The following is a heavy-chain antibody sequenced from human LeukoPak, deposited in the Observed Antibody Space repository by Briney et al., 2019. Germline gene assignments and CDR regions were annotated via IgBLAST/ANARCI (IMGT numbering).Heavy chain of an antibody. CDR3: ARGFDCSSTSCLWFDP. CDR2: IYYSGST. V-gene: IGHV4-30-4*01. Sequence: SETLSLTCTVSGGSISSGDYYWSWIRQPLGKGLEWIGYIYYSGSTYYNPSLKSRVTISVDTSKNQFSLKLSSVTAADTAVYYCARGFDCSSTSCLWFDPWGQGTLVTVSS. D-gene: IGHD2-2*01. CDR1: GGSISSGDYY. J-gene: IGHJ5*02.